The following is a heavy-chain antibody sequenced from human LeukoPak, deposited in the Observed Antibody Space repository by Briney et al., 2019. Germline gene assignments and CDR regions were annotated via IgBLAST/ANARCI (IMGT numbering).Heavy chain of an antibody. D-gene: IGHD3-22*01. Sequence: GGSLRLSCAVSGFTFSGHWMFWVRQAPGKGLEWVSSDGSGTGYADSVKGRFTISRDNAKNSLYLQMNSLRAEDTAVYYCARFRFGYYDNSAPPWGQGTLVTVSS. CDR1: GFTFSGHW. CDR3: ARFRFGYYDNSAPP. J-gene: IGHJ5*02. CDR2: DGSGT. V-gene: IGHV3-74*01.